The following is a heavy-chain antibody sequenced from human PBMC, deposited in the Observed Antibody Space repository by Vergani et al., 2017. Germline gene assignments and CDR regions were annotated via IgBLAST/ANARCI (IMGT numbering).Heavy chain of an antibody. Sequence: EVQVVESGGGLIKPGGSLILSCVVSGITFKNAWINWVRQAPGKGLEWIGRIRSKNDGGTADYAAPLKGRFTISRDDSKDSAFLLVNNLKTEDTAVYFCYTDYHDYWGQGTLVTVSS. CDR3: YTDYHDY. CDR1: GITFKNAW. D-gene: IGHD2-2*02. V-gene: IGHV3-15*01. J-gene: IGHJ4*02. CDR2: IRSKNDGGTA.